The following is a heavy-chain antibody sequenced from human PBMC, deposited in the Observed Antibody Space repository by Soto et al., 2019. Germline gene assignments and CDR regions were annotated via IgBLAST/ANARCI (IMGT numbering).Heavy chain of an antibody. D-gene: IGHD6-13*01. V-gene: IGHV3-48*01. CDR3: ARWVVGIAAAGTIY. CDR1: GFTFSSYS. Sequence: GGSLRLSCAASGFTFSSYSMNWVRQAPGKGLEWVSYISSSTIYYADSVKGRFTISRDNAKNSLYLQMNSLRAEDTAVYYCARWVVGIAAAGTIYWGQGTLVTVSS. CDR2: ISSSTI. J-gene: IGHJ4*02.